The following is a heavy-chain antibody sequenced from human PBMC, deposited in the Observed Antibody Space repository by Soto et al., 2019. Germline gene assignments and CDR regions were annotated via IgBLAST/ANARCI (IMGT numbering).Heavy chain of an antibody. CDR3: ARAGYDSSGYYFYAMDV. D-gene: IGHD3-22*01. CDR1: GFILSGYD. J-gene: IGHJ6*02. CDR2: IGTAGDP. V-gene: IGHV3-13*05. Sequence: EEQLVESGGGLVQPGGSLRLSCVASGFILSGYDMHWVRQATGEGLEWVSAIGTAGDPYYSGSVKGRFTISRGNAENSVYLQTNSLRAGDTAVYYCARAGYDSSGYYFYAMDVWGPGTTVTVSS.